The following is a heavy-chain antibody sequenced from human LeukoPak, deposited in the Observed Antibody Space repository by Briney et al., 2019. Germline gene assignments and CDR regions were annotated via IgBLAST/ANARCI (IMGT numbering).Heavy chain of an antibody. CDR2: ISAYNGNT. Sequence: ASVKISCKASGYTFTSYGICWVRQAPGQGLEWMGWISAYNGNTNYAQKLQGRVTMTTDTSTSTAYMELRSLRSDDTAVYYCAGAAAAPYYFDYWGQGTLVTVSS. J-gene: IGHJ4*02. D-gene: IGHD6-13*01. V-gene: IGHV1-18*01. CDR1: GYTFTSYG. CDR3: AGAAAAPYYFDY.